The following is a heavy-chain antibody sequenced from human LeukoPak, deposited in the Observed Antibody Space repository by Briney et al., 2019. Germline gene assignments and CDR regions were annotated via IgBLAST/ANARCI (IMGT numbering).Heavy chain of an antibody. V-gene: IGHV6-1*01. CDR3: TREAVWGTSDY. D-gene: IGHD3-16*01. Sequence: PSQTLSLTCAISGDGVSSNSAAWNWIRQSPSSGFEWLGRTYYRSKWYNDYAVSVKSRITINPDTSRNQFSLHLNSVTPEDTAVYYCTREAVWGTSDYWAQGTLVTVSS. CDR1: GDGVSSNSAA. J-gene: IGHJ4*02. CDR2: TYYRSKWYN.